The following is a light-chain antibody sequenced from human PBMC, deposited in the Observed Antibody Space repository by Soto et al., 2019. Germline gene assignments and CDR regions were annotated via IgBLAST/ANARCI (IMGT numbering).Light chain of an antibody. CDR2: EVS. J-gene: IGLJ1*01. Sequence: QSVLTQPPSASGSPVQSVTISCTGTSSDVGGYNYVSWYQQHPGKAPKLMIYEVSKRPSGVPDRFSGSKSGNTASLTVSGLQAEDEADYYCSSYAGSNNFDVFGTGTKATVL. CDR3: SSYAGSNNFDV. CDR1: SSDVGGYNY. V-gene: IGLV2-8*01.